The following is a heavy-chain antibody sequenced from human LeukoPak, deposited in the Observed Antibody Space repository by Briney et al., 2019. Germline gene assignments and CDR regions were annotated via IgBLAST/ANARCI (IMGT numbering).Heavy chain of an antibody. CDR2: INHSGST. Sequence: PSETLSLTCAVYGGSFSGYYWSWTRQPPGKGLEWIGEINHSGSTNYNPSLKSRVTISVDTSKNQFSLKLGSVTAADTAVYYCARSAWDNWNYSYYYYGMDVWGQGTTVTVSS. V-gene: IGHV4-34*01. CDR3: ARSAWDNWNYSYYYYGMDV. D-gene: IGHD1-7*01. CDR1: GGSFSGYY. J-gene: IGHJ6*02.